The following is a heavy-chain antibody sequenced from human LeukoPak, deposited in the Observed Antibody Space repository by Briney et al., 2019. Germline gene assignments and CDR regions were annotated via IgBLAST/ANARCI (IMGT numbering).Heavy chain of an antibody. J-gene: IGHJ4*02. CDR1: GCSLSTTGMC. CDR3: ARSWRRDGFIDY. Sequence: SGPALVKPTQTLTLTCTISGCSLSTTGMCVSWIRQPPGRALEWLARIDWDDDKYYNTSLRTRLTISKDTSKNQVVVKVTNMDPVDTATYYCARSWRRDGFIDYWGQGNLVTVSS. D-gene: IGHD5-24*01. V-gene: IGHV2-70*11. CDR2: IDWDDDK.